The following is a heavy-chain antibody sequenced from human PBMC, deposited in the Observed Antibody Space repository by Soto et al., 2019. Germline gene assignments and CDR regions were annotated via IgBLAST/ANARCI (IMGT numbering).Heavy chain of an antibody. V-gene: IGHV4-30-4*01. Sequence: PSETLSRACTVSGGSVTGDEDYWTWIRQSPGKGLEWIGYISNSGSTGYNPSLKTRLSISVDRSKNQFTLRLTSVTAADTAVYFCATESGSTYGYFDHWGQGTRVTVSS. D-gene: IGHD5-18*01. CDR1: GGSVTGDEDY. CDR3: ATESGSTYGYFDH. CDR2: ISNSGST. J-gene: IGHJ4*02.